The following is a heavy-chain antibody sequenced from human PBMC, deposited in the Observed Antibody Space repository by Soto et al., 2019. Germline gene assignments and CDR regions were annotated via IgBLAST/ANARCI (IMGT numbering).Heavy chain of an antibody. CDR1: GFTFSSYE. J-gene: IGHJ4*02. D-gene: IGHD2-2*01. CDR3: ARVPATGPHYFDY. V-gene: IGHV3-48*03. CDR2: ISSSGSTI. Sequence: GSLRLSCAASGFTFSSYEMNWVRQAPGKGLEWVSYISSSGSTIYYADSVKGRFTISRDNAKNSLYLQMNSLRAEDTAVYYCARVPATGPHYFDYWGQGTLVTVSS.